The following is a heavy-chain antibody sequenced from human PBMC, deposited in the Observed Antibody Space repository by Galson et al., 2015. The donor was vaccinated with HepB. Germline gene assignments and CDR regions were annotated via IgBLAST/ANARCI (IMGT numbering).Heavy chain of an antibody. CDR1: GFTFSSYA. CDR2: ISGSGGST. J-gene: IGHJ4*02. Sequence: SLRLSCAASGFTFSSYAMSWVRQAPGKGLEWVSAISGSGGSTYYADSVKGRFTISRDNSKNTLYLQMNSLRAEDTAVYYCAKDGGGYCSGGSCLGLDYWGQGTLVTVSS. D-gene: IGHD2-15*01. CDR3: AKDGGGYCSGGSCLGLDY. V-gene: IGHV3-23*01.